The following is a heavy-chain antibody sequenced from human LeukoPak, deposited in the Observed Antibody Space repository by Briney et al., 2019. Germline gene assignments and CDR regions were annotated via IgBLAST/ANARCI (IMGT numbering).Heavy chain of an antibody. CDR2: INPNSGGT. Sequence: ASVKVSCKASRYTFTAYYMYWVRQAPGQGLECMGRINPNSGGTNYAQKFQGRVTMTRDTSISTAYMELSRLTSDDTAVYYCATSSEGGYSYGSDIDYWGQGTLVTVSS. V-gene: IGHV1-2*06. CDR1: RYTFTAYY. CDR3: ATSSEGGYSYGSDIDY. J-gene: IGHJ4*02. D-gene: IGHD5-18*01.